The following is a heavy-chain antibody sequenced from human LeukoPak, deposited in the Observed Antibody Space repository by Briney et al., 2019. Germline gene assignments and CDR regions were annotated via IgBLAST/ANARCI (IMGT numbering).Heavy chain of an antibody. Sequence: PSETLSLTCTVSGGSISSSSYYWGWLRQPPGKGLDWIGSIYYSGSTYYNPSLKSRVTISVDTSKNQFSLKLSSVTAADTAVYYCARLPSLWFGELSWFDPWGQGTLVTVSS. J-gene: IGHJ5*02. V-gene: IGHV4-39*01. D-gene: IGHD3-10*01. CDR3: ARLPSLWFGELSWFDP. CDR1: GGSISSSSYY. CDR2: IYYSGST.